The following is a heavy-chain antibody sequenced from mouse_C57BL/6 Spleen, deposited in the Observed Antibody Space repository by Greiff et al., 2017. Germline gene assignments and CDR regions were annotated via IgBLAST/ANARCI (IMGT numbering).Heavy chain of an antibody. CDR1: GYTFTDYY. V-gene: IGHV1-75*01. D-gene: IGHD2-2*01. J-gene: IGHJ4*01. Sequence: VKLMESGPELVKPGASVKISCKASGYTFTDYYINWVKQRPGQGLEWIGWIFPGSGSTYYNEKFKGKATLTVDKSSSTAYMLLSSLTSEDSAVYFCARIYGYDGYAMDYWGQGTSVTVSS. CDR2: IFPGSGST. CDR3: ARIYGYDGYAMDY.